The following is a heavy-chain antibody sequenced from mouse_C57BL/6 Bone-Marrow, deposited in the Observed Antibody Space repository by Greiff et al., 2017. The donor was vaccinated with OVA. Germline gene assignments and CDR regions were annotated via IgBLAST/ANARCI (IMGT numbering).Heavy chain of an antibody. V-gene: IGHV1-55*01. J-gene: IGHJ4*01. CDR2: IYPGSGRT. CDR1: GYTFTSYW. D-gene: IGHD1-1*01. CDR3: ARSGITTVEGDFAMDY. Sequence: VQLQQPGAELVKPGASVKMSCKASGYTFTSYWITWVKQRPGQGLEWIGDIYPGSGRTNYNEKLKSKATLHVDTSSSTAYRQLSSLTSEDSAVYYCARSGITTVEGDFAMDYWGQGTSVTVSS.